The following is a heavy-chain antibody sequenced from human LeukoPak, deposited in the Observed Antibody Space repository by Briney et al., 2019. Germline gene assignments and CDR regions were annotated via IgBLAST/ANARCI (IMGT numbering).Heavy chain of an antibody. Sequence: GASVKVSXKASGGTFSTYAISWMRQAPGQGLEWMGGIIPIYGIANYAQKLRGRVTITADESTSTSYMEVNGLRSEDTAVYYCAREATPQTSTLYYYYYYMDVWGNGTPVTVSS. D-gene: IGHD1/OR15-1a*01. CDR1: GGTFSTYA. CDR2: IIPIYGIA. V-gene: IGHV1-69*13. CDR3: AREATPQTSTLYYYYYYMDV. J-gene: IGHJ6*03.